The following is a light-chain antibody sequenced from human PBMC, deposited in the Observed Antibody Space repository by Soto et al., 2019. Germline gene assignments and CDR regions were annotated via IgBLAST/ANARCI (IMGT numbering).Light chain of an antibody. CDR3: QPYGSSRT. Sequence: EIVLTQSPGTLSLSPGERATLSCRASQSVSSSYLAWYQQKPGQAPRLLIYGASSRATGIPDRFSGSGSGTGFTLTIISLEHEDFAVYYCQPYGSSRTFGQGTKVEIK. CDR1: QSVSSSY. CDR2: GAS. V-gene: IGKV3-20*01. J-gene: IGKJ1*01.